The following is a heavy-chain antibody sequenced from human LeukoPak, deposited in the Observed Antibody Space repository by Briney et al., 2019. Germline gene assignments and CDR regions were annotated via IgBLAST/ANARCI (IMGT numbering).Heavy chain of an antibody. D-gene: IGHD3-9*01. Sequence: SETLSLICTVSGGSISSYYWSWIRQPPEKGLEWIGYIYNSGSANYNPSLKSRVTMLVGTSKEQFSLKMTSVTAADTAVYYCARARYVNSFYAFDIWGQGTLVTVSS. CDR2: IYNSGSA. J-gene: IGHJ3*02. CDR3: ARARYVNSFYAFDI. V-gene: IGHV4-59*01. CDR1: GGSISSYY.